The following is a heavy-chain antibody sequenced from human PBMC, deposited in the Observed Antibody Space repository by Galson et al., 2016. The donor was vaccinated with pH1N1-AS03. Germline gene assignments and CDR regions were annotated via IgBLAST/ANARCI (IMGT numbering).Heavy chain of an antibody. CDR2: LSSLGTA. V-gene: IGHV4-61*02. J-gene: IGHJ4*02. D-gene: IGHD3-16*01. Sequence: TLSLTCSVSGDSISSNNYFWSWIRQPAGKGLEWIGRLSSLGTANYNPSLESRVSISVDASKNQFSLKLNSMTAADTAVYYCARDELWGRHDYLFLYWGQGALVTVSS. CDR1: GDSISSNNYF. CDR3: ARDELWGRHDYLFLY.